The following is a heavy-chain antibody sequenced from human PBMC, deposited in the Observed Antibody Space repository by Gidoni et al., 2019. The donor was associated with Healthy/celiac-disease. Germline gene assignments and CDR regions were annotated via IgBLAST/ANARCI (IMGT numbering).Heavy chain of an antibody. CDR2: IKSKTDGGTT. V-gene: IGHV3-15*01. CDR1: GFTFSNAW. Sequence: EVQLVESGGGLVKPGGSLRLSCAASGFTFSNAWMRWVRQAPGKGLEWVGRIKSKTDGGTTDYAAPVKGRFTISRDDSKNTLYLQMNSLKTEDTAVYYCTTTERVVVITTLYYFDYWGQGTLVTVSS. J-gene: IGHJ4*02. D-gene: IGHD3-22*01. CDR3: TTTERVVVITTLYYFDY.